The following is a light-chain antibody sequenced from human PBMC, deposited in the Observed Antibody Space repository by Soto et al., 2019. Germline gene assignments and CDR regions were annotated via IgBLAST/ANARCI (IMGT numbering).Light chain of an antibody. V-gene: IGLV2-14*01. CDR2: EVS. J-gene: IGLJ3*02. CDR1: SSDVGDYNY. Sequence: QSALTQPASVSGSPGQSINISCTGTSSDVGDYNYVSWYQQHPGKAPKFMIYEVSNRPSGVSNRFSGSKSGNTASLTISGLQAEDEADYYCSSYTSSSTPGVFGGGTKLTVL. CDR3: SSYTSSSTPGV.